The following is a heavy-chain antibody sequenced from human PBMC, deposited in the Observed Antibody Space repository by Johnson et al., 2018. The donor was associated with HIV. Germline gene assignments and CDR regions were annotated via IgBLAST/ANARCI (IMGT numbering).Heavy chain of an antibody. V-gene: IGHV3-7*03. Sequence: LEWVANIKQDGSEKYYVDSVKGRFTISRDNAKNSLYLQMNSLRAEDTAVYYCARDSSLTRIWGQGTMVTGSS. D-gene: IGHD6-6*01. CDR2: IKQDGSEK. J-gene: IGHJ3*02. CDR3: ARDSSLTRI.